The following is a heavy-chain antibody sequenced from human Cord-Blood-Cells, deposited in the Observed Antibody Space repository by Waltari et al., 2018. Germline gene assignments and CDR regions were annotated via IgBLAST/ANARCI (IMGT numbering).Heavy chain of an antibody. V-gene: IGHV3-9*03. CDR1: GVTFDDYA. J-gene: IGHJ3*02. D-gene: IGHD3-9*01. CDR2: ISWNSGSI. Sequence: EVQLVEAGGGLVQHGRSLRLSCAASGVTFDDYAMTWVRQAPGKGLEWVSGISWNSGSIGYADSVKGRFTISRDNAKNSLYLQMNSLRAEDMALYYCARAGTIYDAFDIWGQGTMVTVSS. CDR3: ARAGTIYDAFDI.